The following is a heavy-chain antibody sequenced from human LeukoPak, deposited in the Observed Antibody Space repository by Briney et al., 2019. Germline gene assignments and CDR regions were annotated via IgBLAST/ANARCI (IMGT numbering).Heavy chain of an antibody. D-gene: IGHD3-22*01. V-gene: IGHV1-8*03. J-gene: IGHJ2*01. CDR1: GYTFTSYD. CDR2: MNPNSGNT. Sequence: GASVKVSCKASGYTFTSYDINWVRQATGQGLEWMGWMNPNSGNTGYAQKFQGRVTITRNTSISTAYMELSSLRSEDTAVYYCARAYYDSSGYYYGQYFDLWGRGTLVTVSS. CDR3: ARAYYDSSGYYYGQYFDL.